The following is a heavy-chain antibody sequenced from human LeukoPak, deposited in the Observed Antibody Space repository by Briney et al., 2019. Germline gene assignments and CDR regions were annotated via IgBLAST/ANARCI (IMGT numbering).Heavy chain of an antibody. V-gene: IGHV3-23*01. Sequence: ETLSLTCAVYGGSFSGYYWSWVRQAPGKGLEWVSAISGSGGSTYYAGSVKGRFTISRDNSKNTLYLQMNSLRAEDTAVYYCAKDLVYTGFDYWGQGTLVTVSS. J-gene: IGHJ4*02. CDR1: GGSFSGYY. CDR2: ISGSGGST. D-gene: IGHD5/OR15-5a*01. CDR3: AKDLVYTGFDY.